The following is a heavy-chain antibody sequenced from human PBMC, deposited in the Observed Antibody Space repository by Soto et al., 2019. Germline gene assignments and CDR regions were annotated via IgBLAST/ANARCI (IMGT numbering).Heavy chain of an antibody. CDR3: AKDYTPSSSWYGSYYYYGMDV. CDR1: GFTFSSYG. CDR2: ISYDGSNK. V-gene: IGHV3-30*18. D-gene: IGHD6-13*01. J-gene: IGHJ6*02. Sequence: QVQLVESGGGVVQPGRSLRLSCAASGFTFSSYGMHWVRQAPGKGLEWVAVISYDGSNKYYADSVKGRFTIPRDNSKNTLYLQMNSLRAEDTAVYYCAKDYTPSSSWYGSYYYYGMDVWGQGTTVTVSS.